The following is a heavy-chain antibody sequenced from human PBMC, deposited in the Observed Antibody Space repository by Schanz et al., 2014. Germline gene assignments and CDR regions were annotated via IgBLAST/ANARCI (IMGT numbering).Heavy chain of an antibody. J-gene: IGHJ4*02. CDR1: GFTVSSNH. V-gene: IGHV3-30*03. CDR3: ARDRGYCSGGSCLTFDY. D-gene: IGHD2-15*01. Sequence: GQLAESGGGLVQPGGSLRLSCAVSGFTVSSNHMSWVRQAPGKGLEWVAAMSYDGSIKYYGDSVKGRFTISRDNSKNTLYLHMNTLRSEDTAVYYCARDRGYCSGGSCLTFDYWGQGTLVTVSS. CDR2: MSYDGSIK.